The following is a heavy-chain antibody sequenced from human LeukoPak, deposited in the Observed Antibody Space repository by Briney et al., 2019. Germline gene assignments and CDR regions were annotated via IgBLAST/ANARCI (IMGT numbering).Heavy chain of an antibody. CDR1: GFTFSSYS. D-gene: IGHD1-26*01. Sequence: GGSLRLSCAASGFTFSSYSMNWVRQAPGKGLEWVSYISSSSSTIYYADSVKGRFTISRDNAKNSLHLQMNSLRDEDTAVYYCARDFRSLYYFDHWGQGSLVTVSS. CDR3: ARDFRSLYYFDH. J-gene: IGHJ4*02. CDR2: ISSSSSTI. V-gene: IGHV3-48*02.